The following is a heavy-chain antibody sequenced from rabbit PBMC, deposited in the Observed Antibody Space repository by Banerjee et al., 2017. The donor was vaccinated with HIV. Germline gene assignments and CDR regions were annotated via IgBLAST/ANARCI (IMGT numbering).Heavy chain of an antibody. CDR1: GFSFSSNYW. V-gene: IGHV1S45*01. CDR2: IYAGSSGMT. J-gene: IGHJ5*01. Sequence: QEQLVESGGGLVQPEGSLTLTCTASGFSFSSNYWICWVRQAPGKGLELIACIYAGSSGMTYYASWAKGRFTISKTSSTTVTLQMTSLTAADTATYFCARDWGAYAGHGYATGWLDLWGPGTLVTVS. CDR3: ARDWGAYAGHGYATGWLDL. D-gene: IGHD6-1*01.